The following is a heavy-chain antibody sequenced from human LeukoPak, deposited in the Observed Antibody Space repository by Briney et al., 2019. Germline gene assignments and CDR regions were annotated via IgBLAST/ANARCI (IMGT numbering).Heavy chain of an antibody. D-gene: IGHD1-1*01. CDR3: AITEYNWNDIGHFDY. CDR1: GYSFTSYW. V-gene: IGHV5-51*01. Sequence: GESLKISCKGSGYSFTSYWIGWVRQMPGKGLEWMGIIYPGDSDTRYSPSFQGQVTISADKSISTAYLQWSSLKASDTAMYYCAITEYNWNDIGHFDYWGQGTLVTVSS. CDR2: IYPGDSDT. J-gene: IGHJ4*02.